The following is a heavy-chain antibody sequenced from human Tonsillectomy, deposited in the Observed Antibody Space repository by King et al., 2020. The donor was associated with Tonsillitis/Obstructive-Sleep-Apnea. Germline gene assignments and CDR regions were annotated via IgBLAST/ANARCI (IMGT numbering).Heavy chain of an antibody. D-gene: IGHD6-13*01. CDR2: IVPSYSYT. CDR1: GYSFTSYW. V-gene: IGHV5-10-1*01. CDR3: ARGGILSAGAPDF. Sequence: QLVQSGVEVKKPGESLRISCKGSGYSFTSYWISWVRQMPGQGLEWMGRIVPSYSYTNYTPPFQGHGTISAEKSISTAYLQWRSLKASDTAMYYCARGGILSAGAPDFWGQGTLVTVSS. J-gene: IGHJ4*02.